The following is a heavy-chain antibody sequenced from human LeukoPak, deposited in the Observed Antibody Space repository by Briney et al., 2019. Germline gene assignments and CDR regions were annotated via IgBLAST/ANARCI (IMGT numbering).Heavy chain of an antibody. CDR1: GGSISSGGYS. V-gene: IGHV4-31*03. J-gene: IGHJ3*02. CDR2: IYYSGST. Sequence: SETLSLTCTVSGGSISSGGYSWSWIRQHPAKGLEWIAYIYYSGSTHYNPFLKSRVTISVDTSKNQFSLKLNSLTAADTAVYYCAASSTDAFDIWGQGTMVTVSS. CDR3: AASSTDAFDI.